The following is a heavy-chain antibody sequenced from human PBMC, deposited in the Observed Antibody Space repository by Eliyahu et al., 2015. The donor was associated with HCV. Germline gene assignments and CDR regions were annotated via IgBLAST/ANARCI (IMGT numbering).Heavy chain of an antibody. Sequence: QVQLVQSGAEVKKPGASVKVSCKASGYTFTGYYMHWVRQAPGQGLEWLGWMGPNSRGTNYAQKFQGRVTMTRDTSISTAYMELSRLRSDDTAVYYCARVGSGSYNWFDPWGQGTLVTVSS. D-gene: IGHD3-10*01. CDR3: ARVGSGSYNWFDP. V-gene: IGHV1-2*02. J-gene: IGHJ5*02. CDR2: MGPNSRGT. CDR1: GYTFTGYY.